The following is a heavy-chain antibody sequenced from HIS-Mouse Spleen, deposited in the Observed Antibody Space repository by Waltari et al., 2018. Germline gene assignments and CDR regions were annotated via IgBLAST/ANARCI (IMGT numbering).Heavy chain of an antibody. CDR1: GGSISSSSYY. J-gene: IGHJ2*01. D-gene: IGHD2-15*01. CDR2: IYYSGAT. Sequence: QLQLQESGPGLVKPSETLSLTCTVSGGSISSSSYYWGWIRQPPGKGLEWIGSIYYSGATNSHPSLKRRVTISVDTSKNQFSLKLGSVAAADTAVYYCARDGARVVAARGAEGNWYFDLWGRGTLVTVSS. CDR3: ARDGARVVAARGAEGNWYFDL. V-gene: IGHV4-39*07.